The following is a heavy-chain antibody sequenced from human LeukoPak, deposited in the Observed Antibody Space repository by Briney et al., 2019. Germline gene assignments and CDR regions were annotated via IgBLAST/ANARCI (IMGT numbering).Heavy chain of an antibody. J-gene: IGHJ4*02. CDR2: ISGNSDST. V-gene: IGHV3-23*01. CDR3: AKDRGDYGDYGPYILDY. D-gene: IGHD4-17*01. CDR1: GFTFSTYA. Sequence: PGGSLRLSCAASGFTFSTYAMTWVRQAPGKGLEWVSAISGNSDSTYYSDSVKGRFTISRDNSKNTLYLQMNSLRVEDTAVYYCAKDRGDYGDYGPYILDYWGQGSLVTVSS.